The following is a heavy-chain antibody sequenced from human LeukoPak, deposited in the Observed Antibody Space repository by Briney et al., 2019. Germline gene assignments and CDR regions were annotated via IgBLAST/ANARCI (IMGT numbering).Heavy chain of an antibody. CDR1: GYSFTSYW. V-gene: IGHV5-51*01. J-gene: IGHJ5*02. CDR2: IYPGDSDT. Sequence: GESLQISSKGSGYSFTSYWIGWVRQLPGKGLEWMGIIYPGDSDTRYSPSFQGQVTISADKSISTAYLQWSSLKASDTAIYYCARQGYSSSYNWFDPWGQGTLVTVSS. CDR3: ARQGYSSSYNWFDP. D-gene: IGHD6-6*01.